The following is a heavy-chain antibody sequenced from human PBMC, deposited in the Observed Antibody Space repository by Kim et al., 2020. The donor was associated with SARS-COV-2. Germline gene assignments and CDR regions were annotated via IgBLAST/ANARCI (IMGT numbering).Heavy chain of an antibody. CDR3: AAENPSSWFDP. CDR1: GESVASITAA. V-gene: IGHV6-1*01. Sequence: SQTLSLTCDISGESVASITAAWHWIRQSPTRGLEWLGRTYYRSKWKTDYAESVKSRIVIEPDTSKNQVSLHLTSVTLDDTAVYWCAAENPSSWFDPWGQGALVTVSS. D-gene: IGHD6-13*01. J-gene: IGHJ5*02. CDR2: TYYRSKWKT.